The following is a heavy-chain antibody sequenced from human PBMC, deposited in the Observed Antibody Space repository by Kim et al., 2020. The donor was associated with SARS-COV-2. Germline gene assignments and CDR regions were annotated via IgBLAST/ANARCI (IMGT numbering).Heavy chain of an antibody. CDR2: VNSNGGST. CDR3: VKHRGWLVRDFVY. J-gene: IGHJ4*02. CDR1: GFSFSGYA. V-gene: IGHV3-64D*06. D-gene: IGHD6-19*01. Sequence: GGSLRLSCSASGFSFSGYAMHWVRQAPGQGLEYVSAVNSNGGSTYYADSVKGRFTISRDNSKNTLYLQMSSLRAEDTAVYYCVKHRGWLVRDFVYWGQGT.